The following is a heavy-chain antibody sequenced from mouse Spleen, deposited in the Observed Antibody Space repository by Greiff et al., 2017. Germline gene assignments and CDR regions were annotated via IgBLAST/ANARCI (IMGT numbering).Heavy chain of an antibody. CDR1: GYTFTSYW. V-gene: IGHV1-55*01. D-gene: IGHD2-10*02. CDR3: ARLYGNCLDAMDY. Sequence: QVQLQQPGAELVKPGASVKMSCKASGYTFTSYWITWVKQRPGQGLEWIGDIYPGSGSTNYNEKFKSKATLTVDTSSSTAYMQLSSLTSEDSAVYYCARLYGNCLDAMDYWGQGTSVTVSS. J-gene: IGHJ4*01. CDR2: IYPGSGST.